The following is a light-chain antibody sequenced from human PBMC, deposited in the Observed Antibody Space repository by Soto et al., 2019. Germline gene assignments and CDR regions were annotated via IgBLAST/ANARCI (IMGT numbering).Light chain of an antibody. CDR3: QQYGNSRGT. CDR2: GAS. J-gene: IGKJ1*01. CDR1: QSVSSSY. V-gene: IGKV3-20*01. Sequence: EIGLTQSPGTLSLSPGDRDTLSRRASQSVSSSYFAWYQQKPGQAPRLLIYGASSRATGIPDRFSGSGSGTDFTLTISGLEPEDSAVYYCQQYGNSRGTFGQGTKVDIK.